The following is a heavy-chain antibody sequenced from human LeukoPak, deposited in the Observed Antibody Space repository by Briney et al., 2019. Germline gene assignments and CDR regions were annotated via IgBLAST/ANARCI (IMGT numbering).Heavy chain of an antibody. V-gene: IGHV3-7*01. J-gene: IGHJ6*03. CDR3: AKDRNGYNYLYYYMDV. CDR1: GFTFSSYW. Sequence: GGSLRLSCAASGFTFSSYWMSWVRQAPGKGLEWVANIKQDGSEEYYVDSVKGRFTISRDNAKNSLYLQMNGLRAEDTAVYYCAKDRNGYNYLYYYMDVWGKGTTVTVSS. CDR2: IKQDGSEE. D-gene: IGHD5-24*01.